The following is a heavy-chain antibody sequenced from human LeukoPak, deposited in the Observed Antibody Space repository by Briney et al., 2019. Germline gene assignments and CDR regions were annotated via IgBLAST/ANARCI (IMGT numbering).Heavy chain of an antibody. CDR2: IIPVFGTA. V-gene: IGHV1-69*05. CDR1: GGTFSSYA. D-gene: IGHD3-9*01. CDR3: ARDIDDILTGYGGFDY. J-gene: IGHJ4*02. Sequence: SVKVSCKASGGTFSSYAISWVRQAPGQGLEWMGGIIPVFGTANYAQKFQGRVTITTDESTSTAYMELSSLRSEDTAVYYCARDIDDILTGYGGFDYWGQGTLVTVSS.